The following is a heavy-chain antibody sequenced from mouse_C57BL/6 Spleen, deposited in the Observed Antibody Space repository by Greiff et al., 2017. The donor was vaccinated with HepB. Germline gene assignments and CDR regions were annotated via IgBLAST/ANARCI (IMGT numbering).Heavy chain of an antibody. CDR3: TTGYTRFAY. J-gene: IGHJ3*01. D-gene: IGHD1-2*01. Sequence: EVKLQQSGAELVRPGASVKLSCTASGFNIKDDYMHWVKQRPEQGLEWIGWIDPENGDTEYASKFQGKATITADTSSNTAYLQLSSLTSEDTAVYYCTTGYTRFAYWGRGTLVTVSA. CDR2: IDPENGDT. V-gene: IGHV14-4*01. CDR1: GFNIKDDY.